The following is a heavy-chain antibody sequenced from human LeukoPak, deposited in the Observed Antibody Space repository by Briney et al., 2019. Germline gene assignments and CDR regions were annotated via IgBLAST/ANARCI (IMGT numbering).Heavy chain of an antibody. D-gene: IGHD3-22*01. Sequence: GGSLRLSCAASGFTFSSYSMNWVRQAPGKGLEWVSSISSSSSYIYYADSVKGRFTISRDNAKNSLYLQMNSLRAEDTAVYYCARAWDSTYYYDSSGYYNYYGMDVWGQGTTVTVSS. CDR3: ARAWDSTYYYDSSGYYNYYGMDV. CDR1: GFTFSSYS. CDR2: ISSSSSYI. V-gene: IGHV3-21*01. J-gene: IGHJ6*02.